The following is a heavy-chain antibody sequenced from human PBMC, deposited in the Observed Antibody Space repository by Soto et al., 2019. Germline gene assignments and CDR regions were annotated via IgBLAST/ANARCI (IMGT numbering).Heavy chain of an antibody. J-gene: IGHJ6*02. Sequence: QVQLQESGPGLVKPSQTLSLTCTVSGGSISSGGYYWSWIRQHPGKGLEWIGYIYYSGSTYYNPSLNSRVTIXGXTXQNQCSLKLSSVTAADTAVYYCARVCGGDCHYGMDVWGQGTTVTVSS. CDR3: ARVCGGDCHYGMDV. CDR1: GGSISSGGYY. CDR2: IYYSGST. V-gene: IGHV4-31*03. D-gene: IGHD2-21*02.